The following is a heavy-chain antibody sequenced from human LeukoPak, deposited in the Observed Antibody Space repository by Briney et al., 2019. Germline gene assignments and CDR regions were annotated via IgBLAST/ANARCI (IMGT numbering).Heavy chain of an antibody. D-gene: IGHD3-10*01. CDR1: GGSINNYY. Sequence: ASETLSLTCTVSGGSINNYYWSWIRQPPGKVLEWIGYIYYSGSTNYNPSLKSRVTISINTSKNQFSLKLSSVTAADTAVYYCARLGESGWFGESPFDYWGQGTLVTVSS. J-gene: IGHJ4*02. CDR3: ARLGESGWFGESPFDY. V-gene: IGHV4-59*01. CDR2: IYYSGST.